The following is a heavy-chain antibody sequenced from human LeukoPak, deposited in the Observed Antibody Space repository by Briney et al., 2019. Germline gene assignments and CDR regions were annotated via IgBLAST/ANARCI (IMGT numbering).Heavy chain of an antibody. V-gene: IGHV1-2*02. CDR2: INPNSGDT. J-gene: IGHJ6*03. D-gene: IGHD2-15*01. CDR3: ATASGSDSTVKSYYYMGV. CDR1: GYTFNGYY. Sequence: ASVKVSCKASGYTFNGYYIHWVRQAPGQGLEWMGWINPNSGDTKYAQNFQGRVTMTRDTSISTAYMELSSLISDDTAVYYCATASGSDSTVKSYYYMGVWGTGTTVTVSS.